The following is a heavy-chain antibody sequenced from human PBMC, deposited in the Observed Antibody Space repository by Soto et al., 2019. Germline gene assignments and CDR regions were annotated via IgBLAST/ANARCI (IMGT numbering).Heavy chain of an antibody. CDR2: INHSGIT. Sequence: QVQIQQWGAGLLKPAETLSLTCAVYGGSFSDNYWSWIRQPPGKRLEWIGEINHSGITNYSPSLKSRVTMSVDTSKNQFSLKITSVTAADTALYYCARFPFDSNDWTNPRYFDIWGQGTLVTVSS. CDR3: ARFPFDSNDWTNPRYFDI. CDR1: GGSFSDNY. V-gene: IGHV4-34*01. D-gene: IGHD3-22*01. J-gene: IGHJ4*02.